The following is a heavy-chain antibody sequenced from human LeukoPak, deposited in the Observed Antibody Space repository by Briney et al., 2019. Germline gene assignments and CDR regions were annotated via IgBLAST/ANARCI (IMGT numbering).Heavy chain of an antibody. D-gene: IGHD1-26*01. CDR3: ARDRGSYRPIDY. CDR1: GFTFSSYG. J-gene: IGHJ4*02. V-gene: IGHV3-30*03. CDR2: ISYDGSNK. Sequence: GRSLRLSCAASGFTFSSYGMHWVRQAPGKGLEWVAVISYDGSNKYYADSVRGRFTISRDNSKNTLYLQMNSLRAEDTAIYYCARDRGSYRPIDYWGQGTLVTVSS.